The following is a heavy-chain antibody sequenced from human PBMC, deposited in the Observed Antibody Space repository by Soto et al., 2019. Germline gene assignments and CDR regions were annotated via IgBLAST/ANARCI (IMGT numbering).Heavy chain of an antibody. V-gene: IGHV3-30*18. J-gene: IGHJ6*02. CDR1: GFTFSSYS. CDR2: ISYDGSNK. D-gene: IGHD2-2*02. Sequence: HPGGSLRLSCAASGFTFSSYSMNWVRQAPGKGLEWVAVISYDGSNKYYADSVKGRFTISRDNSKNTLYLQMNSLRAEDTAVYYCAKRTVGYCSSTSCYIDYYYGMDVWGQGTTVTVSS. CDR3: AKRTVGYCSSTSCYIDYYYGMDV.